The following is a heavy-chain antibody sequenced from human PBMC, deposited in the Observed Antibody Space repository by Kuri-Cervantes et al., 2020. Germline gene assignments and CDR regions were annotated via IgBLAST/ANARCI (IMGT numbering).Heavy chain of an antibody. CDR1: GFTFSSYS. D-gene: IGHD4/OR15-4a*01. J-gene: IGHJ6*02. CDR3: ARFTTRLWHGMDV. CDR2: ISSSSSTI. V-gene: IGHV3-48*01. Sequence: GESLKISCAASGFTFSSYSMNWVRQAPGKGLEWVSYISSSSSTIYYADSVKGRFTISRDNAKNSLYLQMNSLRAEDTAVYYCARFTTRLWHGMDVWGQGATVTVSS.